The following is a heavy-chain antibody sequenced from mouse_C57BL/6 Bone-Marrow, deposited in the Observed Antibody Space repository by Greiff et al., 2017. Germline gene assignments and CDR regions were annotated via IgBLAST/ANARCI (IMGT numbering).Heavy chain of an antibody. J-gene: IGHJ4*01. CDR3: ARNFEDPYAMDY. CDR2: IWSGGST. V-gene: IGHV2-2*01. Sequence: QVQLQQSGPGLVQPSQSLSITCTVSGFSLTSYGVHWVRQSPGKGLEWLGVIWSGGSTDYNAAFISRLSISKDNSKSKVFFKMNSLQADDTAIYYCARNFEDPYAMDYWGQGTSVTVSS. CDR1: GFSLTSYG.